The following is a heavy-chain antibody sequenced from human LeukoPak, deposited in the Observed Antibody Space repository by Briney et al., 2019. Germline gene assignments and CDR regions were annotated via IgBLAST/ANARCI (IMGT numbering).Heavy chain of an antibody. V-gene: IGHV3-23*01. J-gene: IGHJ4*02. CDR2: ISGSGGST. D-gene: IGHD6-19*01. Sequence: GGSLRLSCAASGFTFSSYAMSWVRQAPGKGLEWVSAISGSGGSTYYADSVKGRFTISRDNSKNTLYLQMNSLRAEDTAVYYCAKRIGYSSGWYYGFDYWGQGTLVTVSS. CDR3: AKRIGYSSGWYYGFDY. CDR1: GFTFSSYA.